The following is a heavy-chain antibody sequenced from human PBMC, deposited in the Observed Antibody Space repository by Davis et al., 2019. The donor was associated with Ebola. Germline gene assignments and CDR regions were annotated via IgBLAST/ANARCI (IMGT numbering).Heavy chain of an antibody. CDR3: ARRSRDGYNRHFDY. CDR1: GYSFTSYW. CDR2: IYPGDSDT. D-gene: IGHD5-24*01. V-gene: IGHV5-51*01. Sequence: GGSLRLSCKGSGYSFTSYWIGWVRQMPGKGLEWMGIIYPGDSDTRYSPSFQGQVTISADKSISTAYLQWSSLKASDTAMYYCARRSRDGYNRHFDYWGQGTLVTVSS. J-gene: IGHJ4*02.